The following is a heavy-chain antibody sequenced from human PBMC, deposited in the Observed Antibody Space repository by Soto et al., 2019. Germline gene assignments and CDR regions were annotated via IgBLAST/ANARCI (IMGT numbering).Heavy chain of an antibody. D-gene: IGHD3-22*01. V-gene: IGHV5-10-1*01. CDR1: GYSFAGDW. J-gene: IGHJ4*02. CDR2: IDPSDSQT. CDR3: ARQIYDSDTGPNFQYYFDS. Sequence: PGESLKISCKGSGYSFAGDWITWVRQKPGKGLEWMGRIDPSDSQTYYSPSFRGHVTISVTKSITTVFLQWSSLRASDTAMYYCARQIYDSDTGPNFQYYFDSWGQGTPVTAS.